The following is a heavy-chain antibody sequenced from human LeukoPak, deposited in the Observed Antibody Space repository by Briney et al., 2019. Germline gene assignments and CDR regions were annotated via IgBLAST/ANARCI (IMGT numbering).Heavy chain of an antibody. V-gene: IGHV3-49*04. J-gene: IGHJ4*02. CDR1: GFTFGDYA. CDR3: TRDGRPNTAAAGMFDY. Sequence: GGSLRLSCTASGFTFGDYAMSWVRQAPGKGREGVGVIRSKAYGGTTEYAASVTGRFTISRDDSKSIAYLQMNSLKTEDTAVYYCTRDGRPNTAAAGMFDYWGQGTLVTVSS. D-gene: IGHD6-13*01. CDR2: IRSKAYGGTT.